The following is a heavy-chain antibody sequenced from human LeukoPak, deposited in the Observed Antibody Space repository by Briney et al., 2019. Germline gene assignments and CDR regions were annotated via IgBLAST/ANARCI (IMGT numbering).Heavy chain of an antibody. D-gene: IGHD6-19*01. V-gene: IGHV4-59*01. CDR3: ARVPLSGYSSGWADY. J-gene: IGHJ4*02. Sequence: SETLSLTCTVSGGSISSYYWSWIRQPPGKGLQWIGYIYYSGSTDYNPSLKSRVTISIDTSKNQFSLSLSSVTAADTAVYYCARVPLSGYSSGWADYWGQGTLVTVSS. CDR2: IYYSGST. CDR1: GGSISSYY.